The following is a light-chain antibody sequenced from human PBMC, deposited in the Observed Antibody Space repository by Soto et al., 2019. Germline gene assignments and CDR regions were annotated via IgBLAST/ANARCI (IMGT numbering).Light chain of an antibody. CDR1: SSNIGAGYD. CDR2: GNS. Sequence: QSVLTQPPSVSGAPGQRVTISCTGSSSNIGAGYDVHWYQQLPGTAPKLLIYGNSNRPSGVPDRFYGSKSGTSASLAITGLQAEDEADYYCQSYDSSLSAPYVFGTGTTLTVL. V-gene: IGLV1-40*01. CDR3: QSYDSSLSAPYV. J-gene: IGLJ1*01.